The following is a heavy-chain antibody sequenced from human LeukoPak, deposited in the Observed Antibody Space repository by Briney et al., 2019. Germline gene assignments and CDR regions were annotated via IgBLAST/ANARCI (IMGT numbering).Heavy chain of an antibody. CDR2: FDPEDGET. D-gene: IGHD3-22*01. Sequence: VKVSCKVSGYTLTELSMHWVRQAPGKGLEWMGGFDPEDGETIYAQKFQGRVTMTEDTSTDTAYVELSSLRSEDTAVYYCATEILNPMTPQLLWGQGTLVTVSS. J-gene: IGHJ4*02. V-gene: IGHV1-24*01. CDR1: GYTLTELS. CDR3: ATEILNPMTPQLL.